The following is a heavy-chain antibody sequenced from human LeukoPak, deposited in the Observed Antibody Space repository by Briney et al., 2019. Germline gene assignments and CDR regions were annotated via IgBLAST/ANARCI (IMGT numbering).Heavy chain of an antibody. V-gene: IGHV3-23*01. CDR3: AKWRGRYDQLDY. CDR1: GFTFSSYA. CDR2: ISGSGGST. Sequence: PGGSLRLSCAASGFTFSSYAMSWVRQAPGKGLEWVSAISGSGGSTYYADSVKGRFTISRDNAKNSLYLQMNSLRAEDTAVYYCAKWRGRYDQLDYWGQGTLVTVSS. D-gene: IGHD3-3*01. J-gene: IGHJ4*02.